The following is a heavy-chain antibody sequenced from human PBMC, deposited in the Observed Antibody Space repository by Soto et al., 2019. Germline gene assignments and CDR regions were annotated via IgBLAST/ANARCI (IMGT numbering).Heavy chain of an antibody. CDR2: ISSSGSTR. CDR1: GFTFSDYY. J-gene: IGHJ6*02. D-gene: IGHD3-22*01. V-gene: IGHV3-11*01. CDR3: AREDCSCFRCPRPRFSSSGMDV. Sequence: GGSLRLSCAASGFTFSDYYMSWVRQAPGKGLEWLSYISSSGSTRNYADPVKGRFTISRDNAKNSLYLQMNSLGVEDTAVYYCAREDCSCFRCPRPRFSSSGMDVWGQGTTVTVSS.